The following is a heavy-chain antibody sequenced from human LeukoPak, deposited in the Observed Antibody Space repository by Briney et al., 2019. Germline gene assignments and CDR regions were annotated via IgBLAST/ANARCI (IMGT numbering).Heavy chain of an antibody. CDR3: AKKGYAGQGTYSYYFDY. V-gene: IGHV3-23*01. CDR2: ISTSCAAT. CDR1: GFTLSSNW. Sequence: SGGSLRLSCAVSGFTLSSNWMNWVRQAPGKGLEWVSTISTSCAATYYADSVKGRFTISRDNSKNTLYLQMNSLRADDTAVYYCAKKGYAGQGTYSYYFDYWGQGTLVTVSS. D-gene: IGHD3-10*01. J-gene: IGHJ4*03.